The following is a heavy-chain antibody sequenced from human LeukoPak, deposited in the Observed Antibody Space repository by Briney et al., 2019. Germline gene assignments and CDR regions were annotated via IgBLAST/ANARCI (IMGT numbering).Heavy chain of an antibody. J-gene: IGHJ4*02. V-gene: IGHV4-34*01. CDR2: INHSGST. Sequence: SETLSFTCAVYGGSFSGYYWSWIRQPPGKGLEWIGEINHSGSTNYNPSLKSRVTISVDTSKNQFSLKLSSVTAADTAVYYCASYGSGTSRFDYWGQGTLVTVSS. CDR1: GGSFSGYY. CDR3: ASYGSGTSRFDY. D-gene: IGHD3-10*01.